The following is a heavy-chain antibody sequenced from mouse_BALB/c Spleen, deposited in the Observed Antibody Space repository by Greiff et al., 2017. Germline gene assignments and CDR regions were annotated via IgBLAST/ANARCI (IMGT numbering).Heavy chain of an antibody. CDR1: GFTFSSYA. D-gene: IGHD2-4*01. V-gene: IGHV5-6-5*01. CDR2: ISSGGST. CDR3: ARYDYDEAMDY. Sequence: EVQLVESGGGLVKPGGSLKLSCAASGFTFSSYAMSWVRQTPEKRLEWVASISSGGSTYYPDSVKGRFTISRDNARNILYLQMSSLRSEDTAMYYCARYDYDEAMDYWGQGTSVTVSS. J-gene: IGHJ4*01.